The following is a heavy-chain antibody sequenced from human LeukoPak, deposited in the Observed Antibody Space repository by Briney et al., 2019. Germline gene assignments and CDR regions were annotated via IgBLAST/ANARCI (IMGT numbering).Heavy chain of an antibody. Sequence: PSETLSLTCTVSGGSISSSSYYWGWLRQPPGKGLEWIGYIYYSGSTYYNPSLKSRVTISVDTSKNHFSLKLSSVTAADTAVYYCAREPFGRTMVRGDYYGMDVWGQGTTVTVSS. J-gene: IGHJ6*02. V-gene: IGHV4-30-4*08. CDR3: AREPFGRTMVRGDYYGMDV. CDR1: GGSISSSSYY. D-gene: IGHD3-10*01. CDR2: IYYSGST.